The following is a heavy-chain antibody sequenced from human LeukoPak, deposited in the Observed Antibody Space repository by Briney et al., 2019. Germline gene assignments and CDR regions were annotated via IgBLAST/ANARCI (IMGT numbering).Heavy chain of an antibody. Sequence: GGSLRLSCAASGFTVSSNYMSWVRQAPGKGLEWVSVIYSGGSTYYADSVKGRFTISRDNSKNTLYLQMNSLRAEDTAVYYCARKSGYSYGSDYWGQGTLVTVSS. V-gene: IGHV3-66*01. J-gene: IGHJ4*02. CDR1: GFTVSSNY. D-gene: IGHD5-18*01. CDR2: IYSGGST. CDR3: ARKSGYSYGSDY.